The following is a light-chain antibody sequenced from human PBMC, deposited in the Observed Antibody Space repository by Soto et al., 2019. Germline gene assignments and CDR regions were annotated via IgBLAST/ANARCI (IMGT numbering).Light chain of an antibody. CDR3: QQSYSIPWT. V-gene: IGKV1-39*01. J-gene: IGKJ1*01. CDR1: QIISGY. CDR2: AAA. Sequence: DIQMTQSPSSLSASVGDRVTITCRASQIISGYLNWYQQRPGRAPNVLIYAAATLQGGVPSRFSGTGSGTDFPLTISSLQPEDVATYYCQQSYSIPWTFGQGTKVEI.